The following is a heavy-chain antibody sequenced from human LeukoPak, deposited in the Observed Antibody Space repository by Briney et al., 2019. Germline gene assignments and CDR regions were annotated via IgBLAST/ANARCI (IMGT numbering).Heavy chain of an antibody. D-gene: IGHD4-11*01. J-gene: IGHJ6*03. CDR2: ITPKSGAT. CDR3: ARRGVDYSNYDYYYYMDV. V-gene: IGHV1-2*02. Sequence: ASVKVSCKASGYTFTDYYIHWVRQAPGQGLEWMGWITPKSGATNYAQTFHGRVTMTGDTSISTAYMELSRLRSDDTAVYYCARRGVDYSNYDYYYYMDVWGKGTTVTVSS. CDR1: GYTFTDYY.